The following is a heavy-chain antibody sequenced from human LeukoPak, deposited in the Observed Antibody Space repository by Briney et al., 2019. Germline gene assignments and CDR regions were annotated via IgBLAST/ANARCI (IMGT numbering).Heavy chain of an antibody. V-gene: IGHV3-53*01. CDR1: GFTGSNNY. J-gene: IGHJ5*02. Sequence: GGSLRLSCAASGFTGSNNYMSWVRQPPGKGLEWVSAIHSSGGTYYADSVKGRFTISRDTSKNTLYLQINSLRVEDTAVYYCIVFGDSNHWGQGTLVTVSS. D-gene: IGHD4-17*01. CDR2: IHSSGGT. CDR3: IVFGDSNH.